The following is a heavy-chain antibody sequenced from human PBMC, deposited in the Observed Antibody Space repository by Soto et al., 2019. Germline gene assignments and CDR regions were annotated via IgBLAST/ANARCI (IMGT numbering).Heavy chain of an antibody. Sequence: QVQLVQSGAEVKKPGASVKVSCKASGYTFTSYDINWVRQATGQGLEWMGWMNPNSGNTGYAQKFQGRVTMARNTSISTADMELSSLRSEDTAVYYCARVPHNWNSQFDYWGQGTLVTVSS. V-gene: IGHV1-8*01. J-gene: IGHJ4*02. CDR3: ARVPHNWNSQFDY. D-gene: IGHD1-7*01. CDR1: GYTFTSYD. CDR2: MNPNSGNT.